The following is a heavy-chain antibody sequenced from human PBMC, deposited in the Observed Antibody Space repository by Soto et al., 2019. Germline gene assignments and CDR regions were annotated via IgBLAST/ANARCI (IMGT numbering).Heavy chain of an antibody. D-gene: IGHD6-13*01. J-gene: IGHJ4*02. CDR2: IYYSGST. V-gene: IGHV4-39*01. CDR3: ARHESSSWYRY. CDR1: GGSISRSSYY. Sequence: PSETLSLTCTVSGGSISRSSYYWGWIRQPPGKGLEWIGSIYYSGSTYYNPSLKSRVTISVDTSKNQFSRKLSSVTAADTAVYYCARHESSSWYRYWGQGTLVTVSS.